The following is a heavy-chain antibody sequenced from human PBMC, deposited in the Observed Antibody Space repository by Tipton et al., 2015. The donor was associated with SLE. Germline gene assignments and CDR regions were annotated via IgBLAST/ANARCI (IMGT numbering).Heavy chain of an antibody. D-gene: IGHD3-16*02. V-gene: IGHV4-34*01. Sequence: TLSLTCAVYGGSFSGYYWSWIRQPPGKGLEWIGEMDHSGFTNYNPSLKSRLTISMDTSKSQVSLRLSSVTAADTAVYYCARHAGDSYTDAFDIWGQGTMVTVSS. CDR1: GGSFSGYY. CDR2: MDHSGFT. CDR3: ARHAGDSYTDAFDI. J-gene: IGHJ3*02.